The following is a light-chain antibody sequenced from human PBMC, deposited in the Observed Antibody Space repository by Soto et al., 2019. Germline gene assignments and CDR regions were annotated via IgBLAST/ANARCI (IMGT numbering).Light chain of an antibody. J-gene: IGLJ1*01. CDR1: SSDFGGYNY. CDR3: SSYTSSSTLYV. Sequence: QSVLTQPASVSGSPGQSITISCTGTSSDFGGYNYVSWYQQHLGKVPKLMIYDVSNRPSGVSNRFSGSKSGNTASLTISGLQAEDEADYYCSSYTSSSTLYVFGTGTKVTVL. V-gene: IGLV2-14*01. CDR2: DVS.